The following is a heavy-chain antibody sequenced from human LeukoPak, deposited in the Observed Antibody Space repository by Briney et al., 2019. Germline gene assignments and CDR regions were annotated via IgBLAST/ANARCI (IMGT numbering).Heavy chain of an antibody. V-gene: IGHV3-21*04. J-gene: IGHJ4*02. CDR2: ISSSSTYM. CDR3: TRAVDISGYFYPFDF. Sequence: GGSLRLSCAASGFTFNTYSMNWVRQAPGKGLEWVSSISSSSTYMSHADSVKGRFTISRDNAKNTLYLQMNSLRAEDTAVYYCTRAVDISGYFYPFDFWGQGTLVTVSS. CDR1: GFTFNTYS. D-gene: IGHD3-22*01.